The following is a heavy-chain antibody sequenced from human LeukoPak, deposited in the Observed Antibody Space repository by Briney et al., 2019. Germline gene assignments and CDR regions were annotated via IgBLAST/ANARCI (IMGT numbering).Heavy chain of an antibody. Sequence: GGSLRLSCAASGFTFSSYSMHWVRQAPGKGLEWVADISDDGSNIYYADSVKGRFTISRDNSKNTLYLQMNSLGGEDTAVYYCARESVFDSWGQGTLVTVSS. V-gene: IGHV3-30-3*01. CDR3: ARESVFDS. CDR2: ISDDGSNI. J-gene: IGHJ4*02. CDR1: GFTFSSYS.